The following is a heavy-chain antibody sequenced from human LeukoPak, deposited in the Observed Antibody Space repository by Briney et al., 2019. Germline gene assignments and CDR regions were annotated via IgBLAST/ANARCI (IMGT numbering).Heavy chain of an antibody. Sequence: SETLSLTCTVSGRSISSYYWSWIRQPAGKGLEWIGRNYTSGSTNYNPSLKSRVTLSVDTSKNQFCLKLTSVPAADTAVYYCARVSFELYYMDVWGKGTTVTVSS. CDR2: NYTSGST. CDR3: ARVSFELYYMDV. J-gene: IGHJ6*03. D-gene: IGHD1-26*01. CDR1: GRSISSYY. V-gene: IGHV4-4*07.